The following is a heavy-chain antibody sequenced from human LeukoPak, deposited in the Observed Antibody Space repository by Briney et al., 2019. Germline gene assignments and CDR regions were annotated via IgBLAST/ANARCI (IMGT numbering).Heavy chain of an antibody. CDR1: GFNFSSYS. D-gene: IGHD3-3*01. J-gene: IGHJ4*02. CDR3: ARVGFYDFWSGINFFDY. Sequence: GGSLRLSCAASGFNFSSYSVNWVRQAPGKGLEWVSSITSSSSTYYSDSVKGRFTISRDNAKNSLYLQMNSLRVEDTAVYYCARVGFYDFWSGINFFDYWGQGTLVTVSS. V-gene: IGHV3-21*01. CDR2: ITSSSST.